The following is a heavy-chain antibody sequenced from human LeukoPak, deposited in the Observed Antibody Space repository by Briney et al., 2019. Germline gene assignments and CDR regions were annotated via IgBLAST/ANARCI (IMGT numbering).Heavy chain of an antibody. CDR2: AKNKANSYTT. V-gene: IGHV3-72*01. CDR1: GFTFSDHY. CDR3: ARVEWRGSYFIDY. J-gene: IGHJ4*02. D-gene: IGHD1-26*01. Sequence: GGSLRLSCAASGFTFSDHYMDWVRQAPGEGLEWVGRAKNKANSYTTEYAASVKGRFTISRDDSQNSLYLQMNSLKTEDTAVYYCARVEWRGSYFIDYWGQGTLVTVFS.